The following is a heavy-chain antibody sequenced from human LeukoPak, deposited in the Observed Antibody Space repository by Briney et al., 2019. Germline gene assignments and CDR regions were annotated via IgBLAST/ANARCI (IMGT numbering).Heavy chain of an antibody. D-gene: IGHD6-25*01. CDR3: ARARQVGYYFDS. CDR1: GGSLSGYY. CDR2: INHSGRT. Sequence: PSETLSLTCAVYGGSLSGYYWGCIRQPPGKGLEWIGEINHSGRTNYNTSLESRVTISVDTSKNQFSLKLTSVTAADTAVYYCARARQVGYYFDSWGQGSLVTVSS. J-gene: IGHJ4*02. V-gene: IGHV4-34*01.